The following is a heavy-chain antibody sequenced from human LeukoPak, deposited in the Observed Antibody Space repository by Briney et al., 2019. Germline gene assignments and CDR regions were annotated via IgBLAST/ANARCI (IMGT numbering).Heavy chain of an antibody. CDR2: ISYDGSNK. CDR3: ARDPPGHQLWLYYFDY. CDR1: GFTFSSYA. D-gene: IGHD5-18*01. V-gene: IGHV3-30-3*01. Sequence: GGSLRLSCAASGFTFSSYAMHWVRQAPGKGLEWVAVISYDGSNKYYADSVKGRFTISRDNSKNTLYLQMNSLRAEDTAVYYCARDPPGHQLWLYYFDYWGQGTLVTVSS. J-gene: IGHJ4*02.